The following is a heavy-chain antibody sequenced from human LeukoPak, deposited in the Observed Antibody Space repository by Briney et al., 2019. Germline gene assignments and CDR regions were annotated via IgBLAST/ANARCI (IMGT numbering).Heavy chain of an antibody. CDR1: GYSSTNYG. D-gene: IGHD6-19*01. Sequence: GASVKVSCKASGYSSTNYGISWVRQAPGQGLEWMGWIHIYRGNTNYAQKLQGRVTMTTDTSTSTAYMELRSLRSDDTAVYYCARAVAGSVGWFDPWGQGTLVTVSS. CDR3: ARAVAGSVGWFDP. J-gene: IGHJ5*02. V-gene: IGHV1-18*01. CDR2: IHIYRGNT.